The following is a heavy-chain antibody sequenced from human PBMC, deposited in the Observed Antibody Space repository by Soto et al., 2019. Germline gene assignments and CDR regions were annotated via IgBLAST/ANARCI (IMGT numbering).Heavy chain of an antibody. CDR2: IIPIFGSV. D-gene: IGHD5-18*01. J-gene: IGHJ6*02. Sequence: SVKVSCKASGGIFSSYSINWLRQSPGQGLEWLGWIIPIFGSVNYAQKLQGRVTITADESTSTAYMELSSLSSEDTAVYYCARMSNTGMVTTRYYGMDVWGQGTTVTVSS. CDR1: GGIFSSYS. V-gene: IGHV1-69*13. CDR3: ARMSNTGMVTTRYYGMDV.